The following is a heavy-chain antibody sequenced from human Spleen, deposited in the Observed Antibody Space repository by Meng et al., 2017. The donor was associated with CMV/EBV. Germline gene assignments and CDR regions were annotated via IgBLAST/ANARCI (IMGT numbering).Heavy chain of an antibody. CDR1: GFTFSSYA. J-gene: IGHJ3*01. CDR2: IYSGGGTT. Sequence: GGSLRLSCAASGFTFSSYAMSWVRQAPGKGLEWVSVIYSGGGTTYYADAVKGRFTISRDNSKNTLYLQMNSLRAEDTAVYYCAKKGANTTAFDFWGQGTMVTVSS. V-gene: IGHV3-23*03. CDR3: AKKGANTTAFDF. D-gene: IGHD1-26*01.